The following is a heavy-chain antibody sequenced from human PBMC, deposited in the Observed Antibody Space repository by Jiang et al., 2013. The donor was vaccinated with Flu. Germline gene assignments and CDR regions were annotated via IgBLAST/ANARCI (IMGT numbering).Heavy chain of an antibody. Sequence: VKKPGESLKISCKGSGYSFSTYWIGWVRQMPGKGLEWMGIIYPGDPDTRYSPSFQGQVTISADKSISTAYLEWSSLKASDTAMYYCARRTTTHDRAYDAFDIWGQGTMVTVSS. CDR1: GYSFSTYW. D-gene: IGHD1-1*01. J-gene: IGHJ3*02. V-gene: IGHV5-51*01. CDR3: ARRTTTHDRAYDAFDI. CDR2: IYPGDPDT.